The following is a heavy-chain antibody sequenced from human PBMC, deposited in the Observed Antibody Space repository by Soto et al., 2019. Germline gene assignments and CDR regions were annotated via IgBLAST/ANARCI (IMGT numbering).Heavy chain of an antibody. V-gene: IGHV1-46*01. D-gene: IGHD3-16*01. CDR2: INPSAGST. J-gene: IGHJ4*01. CDR3: APPWGN. CDR1: GYTFTSHY. Sequence: ASVKTSSKASGYTFTSHYMHWVRQSPGQWLELMGLINPSAGSTSYAQSFQGRVTMTRGTSTITVFMDLRCLRSDGTGTYYYAPPWGNWGQRSMV.